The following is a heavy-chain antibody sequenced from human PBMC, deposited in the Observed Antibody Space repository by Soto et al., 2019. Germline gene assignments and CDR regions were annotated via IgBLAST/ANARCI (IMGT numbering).Heavy chain of an antibody. Sequence: GGSLRLSCAASGFTFSSYGMHWVRQAPGKGLEWVAVIWYDGSNKYYADSVKGRFTISRDNSKNTLYLQMNSLRVEDTAVYYCARDSYYDFWSGYGHYYYYYMDVWGKGTTVTVSS. V-gene: IGHV3-33*01. D-gene: IGHD3-3*01. J-gene: IGHJ6*03. CDR1: GFTFSSYG. CDR2: IWYDGSNK. CDR3: ARDSYYDFWSGYGHYYYYYMDV.